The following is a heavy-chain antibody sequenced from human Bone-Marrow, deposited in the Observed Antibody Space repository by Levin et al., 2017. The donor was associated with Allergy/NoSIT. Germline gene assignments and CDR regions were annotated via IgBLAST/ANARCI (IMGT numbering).Heavy chain of an antibody. CDR3: ARIATERRRSSWYDA. Sequence: SETLSLTCTVSGGSISPYYWSWIGQRPGKGLEWIGYIYDSGSINYNPSLSSRVTMSVDLSKNQFSLNVTSVTAADTAIYYCARIATERRRSSWYDAWGQGILVTVSS. V-gene: IGHV4-59*01. CDR1: GGSISPYY. D-gene: IGHD6-13*01. J-gene: IGHJ5*02. CDR2: IYDSGSI.